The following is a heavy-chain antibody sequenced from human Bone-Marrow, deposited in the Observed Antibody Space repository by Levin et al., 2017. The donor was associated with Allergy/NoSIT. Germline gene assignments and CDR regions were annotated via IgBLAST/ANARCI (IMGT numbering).Heavy chain of an antibody. D-gene: IGHD3-16*01. CDR1: GFTFSDAW. Sequence: GESLKISCEASGFTFSDAWMNWVRQAPGKGLEWVGRIKSKTDGETIDYSSPVKGRFTISRDDSKSIAYLQMNSLRTEDTAVYYCSRWITVIDYYYYYYMDVWGEGTTLTVSS. J-gene: IGHJ6*03. V-gene: IGHV3-15*07. CDR3: SRWITVIDYYYYYYMDV. CDR2: IKSKTDGETI.